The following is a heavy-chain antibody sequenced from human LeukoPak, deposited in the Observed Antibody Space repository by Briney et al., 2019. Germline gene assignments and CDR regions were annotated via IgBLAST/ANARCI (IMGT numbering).Heavy chain of an antibody. CDR2: IYHSGST. CDR3: ARGPGGMDV. Sequence: PSQTLSRTCAVSGGSISSGGYSWSWIRQPPGKGLEWIGYIYHSGSTYYNPSLKSRVTISVDRSKNQFSLKLSSVTAADTAVYYCARGPGGMDVWGKGTTVTVSS. J-gene: IGHJ6*04. V-gene: IGHV4-30-2*01. CDR1: GGSISSGGYS.